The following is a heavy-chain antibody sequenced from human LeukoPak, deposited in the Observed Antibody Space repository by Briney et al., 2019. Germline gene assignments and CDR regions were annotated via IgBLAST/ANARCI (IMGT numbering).Heavy chain of an antibody. V-gene: IGHV3-23*01. CDR1: GFTFSIYA. Sequence: PGGSLRLSCVASGFTFSIYAMSWIRQAPGKGLEWVSAISGSGGSTYYADSVKGRFTISRDNSKNTLYLQMNSLRAEDSAVYYCARARGGWHDFNYWGQGTLVTDSS. CDR2: ISGSGGST. D-gene: IGHD6-19*01. J-gene: IGHJ4*02. CDR3: ARARGGWHDFNY.